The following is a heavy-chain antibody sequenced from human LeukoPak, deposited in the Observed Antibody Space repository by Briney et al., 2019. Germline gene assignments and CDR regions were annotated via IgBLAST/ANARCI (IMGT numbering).Heavy chain of an antibody. CDR3: ARILYCSSTSCLDY. CDR1: GFTFSSYA. J-gene: IGHJ4*02. CDR2: ISYDGSNK. Sequence: GGSLRLSCAASGFTFSSYAMHWVRQAPGKGLEGVAVISYDGSNKYYADSVKGRFTISRDNSKNTLYLQMNSLRAEDTAVYYRARILYCSSTSCLDYWGQGTLVTVSS. D-gene: IGHD2-2*01. V-gene: IGHV3-30*04.